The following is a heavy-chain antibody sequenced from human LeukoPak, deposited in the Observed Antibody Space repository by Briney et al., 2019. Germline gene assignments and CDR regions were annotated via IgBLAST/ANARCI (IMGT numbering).Heavy chain of an antibody. CDR1: GFTVSSNY. D-gene: IGHD1-26*01. CDR2: IYSGGST. CDR3: ARAEAGGAFDI. J-gene: IGHJ3*02. V-gene: IGHV3-66*02. Sequence: GGSLRLSCAASGFTVSSNYMSWVRQAPGKGLEWVSVIYSGGSTYYADSVKGRFTISRDNTKNTLYLQMNSLRAEDTAVDYCARAEAGGAFDIWGQGTMVTVSS.